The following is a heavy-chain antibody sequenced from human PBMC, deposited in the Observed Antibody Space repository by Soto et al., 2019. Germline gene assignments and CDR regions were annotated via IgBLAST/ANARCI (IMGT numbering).Heavy chain of an antibody. CDR3: AIIVQGSRGYFDY. J-gene: IGHJ4*02. CDR2: IYYSGST. D-gene: IGHD3-10*01. V-gene: IGHV4-28*01. Sequence: QVQLQESGPGLVKPSDTLSLTCAVSGYSIRSSNWWGWIRQPPGKGLEWIGYIYYSGSTYYNPSRKSRVTMSVDTSKNQFSLKLSSVTAVDTAVYYCAIIVQGSRGYFDYWGQGTLVTVSS. CDR1: GYSIRSSNW.